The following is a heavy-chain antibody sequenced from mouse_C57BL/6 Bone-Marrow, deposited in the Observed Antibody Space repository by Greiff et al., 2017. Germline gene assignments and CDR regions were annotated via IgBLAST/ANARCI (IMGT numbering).Heavy chain of an antibody. J-gene: IGHJ3*01. Sequence: SGAELVRPGASVTLSCKASGYTFTDYEMHWVKQTPVHGLEWIGAIDPETGGTAYNQKFKGKAILTADKSSSTAYMELRSLTSEDSAVYYCTRLTGMGFAYWGQGTLVTVSA. CDR1: GYTFTDYE. CDR2: IDPETGGT. D-gene: IGHD2-3*01. V-gene: IGHV1-15*01. CDR3: TRLTGMGFAY.